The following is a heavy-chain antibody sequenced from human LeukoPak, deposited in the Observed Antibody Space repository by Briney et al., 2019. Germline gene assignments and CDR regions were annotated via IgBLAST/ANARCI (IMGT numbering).Heavy chain of an antibody. CDR1: GFTFDDYT. Sequence: PGGSLRLSCAASGFTFDDYTMHWVRQAPGKGLEWVSLISWDGGSTYYADSVKGRFTISRDNSKNSLYLQMNSLRTEDTALYYCAKDGIVPAATHYYFYYMDVWGKGTTVTVSS. CDR3: AKDGIVPAATHYYFYYMDV. J-gene: IGHJ6*03. V-gene: IGHV3-43*01. D-gene: IGHD2-2*01. CDR2: ISWDGGST.